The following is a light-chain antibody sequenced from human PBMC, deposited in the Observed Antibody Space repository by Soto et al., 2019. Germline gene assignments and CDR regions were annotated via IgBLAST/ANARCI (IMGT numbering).Light chain of an antibody. CDR1: QSLLHSDGKTY. Sequence: DIVMTQTPLSLSVTPGQPASISCKSSQSLLHSDGKTYLYWYLQKPGQAPRLLIYDASTRATGIPDRFSGSGSGPEYTLTISRLEPEDFAVYYCQKYGSSPPITFGQGTRLEIK. V-gene: IGKV2-29*01. CDR3: QKYGSSPPIT. J-gene: IGKJ5*01. CDR2: DAS.